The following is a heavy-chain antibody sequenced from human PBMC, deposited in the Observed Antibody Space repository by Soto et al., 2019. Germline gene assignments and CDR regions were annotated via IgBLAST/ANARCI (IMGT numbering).Heavy chain of an antibody. CDR3: ARCKAAAGIDNWFDP. J-gene: IGHJ5*02. CDR2: IIPIFGTA. D-gene: IGHD6-13*01. Sequence: SVKVSCKASGGTFSSYAISWVRQAPGQGLEWMGGIIPIFGTANYAQKFQGRVTITADESTSTAYMELSSLRSEDTAVYYCARCKAAAGIDNWFDPWGQGTLVTVSS. CDR1: GGTFSSYA. V-gene: IGHV1-69*13.